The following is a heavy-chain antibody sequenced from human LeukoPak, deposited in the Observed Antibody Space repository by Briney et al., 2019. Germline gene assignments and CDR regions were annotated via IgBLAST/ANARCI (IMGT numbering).Heavy chain of an antibody. Sequence: GGSLRLSCEASGFSFSSHWIYWVRQAPGKGLVCVSRINNDGSGTTYADSVKGRFTISRDNAKNTVYLQMNSLRVEDTAVYHCARGGSYHAFDIWGQGTTVTVSS. J-gene: IGHJ3*02. CDR3: ARGGSYHAFDI. V-gene: IGHV3-74*01. CDR1: GFSFSSHW. CDR2: INNDGSGT. D-gene: IGHD1-26*01.